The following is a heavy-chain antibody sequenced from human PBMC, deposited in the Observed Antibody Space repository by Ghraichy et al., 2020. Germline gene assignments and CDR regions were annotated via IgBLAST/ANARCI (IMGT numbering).Heavy chain of an antibody. V-gene: IGHV3-7*01. CDR1: GFIFSGFN. Sequence: GEALNISCEASGFIFSGFNMNWVRQAPGKGLEWVANVNQDGSERSYVESVRGRFTISRDNPKKSLYLQMNSLRVEDTAVYYCARWGTGNLDYWGQGTQVTVSA. CDR2: VNQDGSER. J-gene: IGHJ4*02. D-gene: IGHD1-1*01. CDR3: ARWGTGNLDY.